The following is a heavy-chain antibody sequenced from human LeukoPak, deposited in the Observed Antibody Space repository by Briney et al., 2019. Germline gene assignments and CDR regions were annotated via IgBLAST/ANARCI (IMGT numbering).Heavy chain of an antibody. Sequence: GGSLRLSCAASGFTFGVYYMTWVRQAPGSGLEPLSFISPTGDIIKYVDSVKGRFTISRDNAKSSMYLEMNSLRAEDTAVYYCAREHWAAPDHWGQGTLVTVSP. D-gene: IGHD3-16*01. CDR1: GFTFGVYY. J-gene: IGHJ4*02. V-gene: IGHV3-11*01. CDR2: ISPTGDII. CDR3: AREHWAAPDH.